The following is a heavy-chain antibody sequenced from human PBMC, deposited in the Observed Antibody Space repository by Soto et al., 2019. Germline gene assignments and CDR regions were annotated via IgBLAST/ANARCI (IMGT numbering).Heavy chain of an antibody. CDR3: ARGDREDIAVVIGARPGEYGVDV. V-gene: IGHV3-30-3*01. Sequence: QVQLVESGGGVVQPGRFLRLSCAASGFTFRIYAMHWVRQAPGKGLECVAVISYDGSNKFYRESVKCRMTICRDNSKNTLYLQINSLRYEDTAVYYCARGDREDIAVVIGARPGEYGVDVWGQGTTVTVSS. J-gene: IGHJ6*02. CDR1: GFTFRIYA. D-gene: IGHD2-15*01. CDR2: ISYDGSNK.